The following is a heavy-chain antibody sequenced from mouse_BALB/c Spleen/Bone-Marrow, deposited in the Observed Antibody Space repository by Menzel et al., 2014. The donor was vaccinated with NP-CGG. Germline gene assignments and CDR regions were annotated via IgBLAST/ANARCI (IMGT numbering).Heavy chain of an antibody. CDR2: ISDGGSYT. D-gene: IGHD1-2*01. J-gene: IGHJ1*01. CDR1: GFTFSDYY. V-gene: IGHV5-4*02. Sequence: EVQRVESGGGLVEPGGSLKLSCAASGFTFSDYYMYWVRQTPEKRLEWVATISDGGSYTYYPDSVKGRFTISRDNAKNNLYLQMSSLKSEDTAMYYCARLVTTATLYWYFDVWGAETTVTIPS. CDR3: ARLVTTATLYWYFDV.